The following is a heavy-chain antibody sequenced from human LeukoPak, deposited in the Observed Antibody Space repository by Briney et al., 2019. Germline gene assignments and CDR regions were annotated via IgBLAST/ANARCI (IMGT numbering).Heavy chain of an antibody. CDR2: ISSSRRYI. V-gene: IGHV3-21*01. D-gene: IGHD3-3*01. J-gene: IGHJ5*02. CDR3: ARGDDFWSGTLRFDP. Sequence: TGGSLTLSCAASGFTFSSYSMNWVRQAPGKGLEWVSSISSSRRYIYYADSVKGRFTISRDSAKTSLYLQMNSLRAEDRVVYYCARGDDFWSGTLRFDPWGQGTLVTVSS. CDR1: GFTFSSYS.